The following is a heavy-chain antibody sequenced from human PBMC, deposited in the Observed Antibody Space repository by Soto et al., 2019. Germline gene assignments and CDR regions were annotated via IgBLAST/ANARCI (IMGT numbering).Heavy chain of an antibody. CDR1: GGTFSSYA. CDR2: IIPIFGTA. J-gene: IGHJ4*02. CDR3: ASLGADPHINSIDY. Sequence: SVKVSCKASGGTFSSYAISWVRQAPGQGLEWMGGIIPIFGTANYAQKFQGRVTITADESTSTAYMELSSLRSEDTAVYYCASLGADPHINSIDYWRQGTLVTVSS. V-gene: IGHV1-69*13. D-gene: IGHD3-22*01.